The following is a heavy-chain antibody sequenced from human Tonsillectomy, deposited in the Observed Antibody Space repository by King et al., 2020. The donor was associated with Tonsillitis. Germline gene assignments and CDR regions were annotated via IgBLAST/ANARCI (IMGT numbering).Heavy chain of an antibody. CDR3: ARRATGIVVVPATRDAFDI. D-gene: IGHD2-2*01. V-gene: IGHV4-39*01. J-gene: IGHJ3*02. Sequence: LQLQESGPGLVKPSETLSLTCKVSGGSISSSSYFWDWIRQPPGKGLEWIGSIYYSGSTYYNPSLKSRVTISVDTSKNQFSLKVLSVTAADTAGYYCARRATGIVVVPATRDAFDIWGQGTMVTVSS. CDR1: GGSISSSSYF. CDR2: IYYSGST.